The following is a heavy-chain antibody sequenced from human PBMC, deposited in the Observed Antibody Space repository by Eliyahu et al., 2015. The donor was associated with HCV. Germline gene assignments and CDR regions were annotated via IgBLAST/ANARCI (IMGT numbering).Heavy chain of an antibody. CDR2: IYYGGSTYYYGGST. D-gene: IGHD6-13*01. CDR3: VRAGSSSWRPRWFDP. CDR1: GDSISSSSYX. J-gene: IGHJ5*02. Sequence: QLQLQESGPGLVKPSETLSLTCTVSGDSISSSSYXWDWIRQPPGKGLEWIGNIYYGGSTYYYGGSTYYNPSLKSRVSISVDTSKNQFSLKLTSVTAADTAMYYCVRAGSSSWRPRWFDPWGQGTLVTVSS. V-gene: IGHV4-39*07.